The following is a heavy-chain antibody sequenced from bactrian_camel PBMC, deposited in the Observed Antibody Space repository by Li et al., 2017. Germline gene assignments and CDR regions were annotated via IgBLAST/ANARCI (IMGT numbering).Heavy chain of an antibody. Sequence: VQLVESGGGSVQVGGSLRLSCVASGDTIGRYCMGWFRQIPDKEREGVAGIESDGSTSYADSVKGRVTISRDNAKSTLYLQLNSLRIEDTAMYYCASDRGEFFPYGTSRHYWGQGTQVTVS. CDR2: IESDGST. J-gene: IGHJ4*01. CDR3: ASDRGEFFPYGTSRHY. CDR1: GDTIGRYC. D-gene: IGHD6*01. V-gene: IGHV3S55*01.